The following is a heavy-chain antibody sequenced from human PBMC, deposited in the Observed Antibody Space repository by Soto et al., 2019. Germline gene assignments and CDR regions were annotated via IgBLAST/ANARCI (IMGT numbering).Heavy chain of an antibody. CDR1: GFSLSNARMG. Sequence: QVTLKESGPVLVKPTETLTLTCTVSGFSLSNARMGVSWIRQPPGKALEWLAHIFSNDEKSYSTSLKSRLTTSQETSKSQVGLTMTSMDPVDTATYYCARRNDILTGYYIDFAFDIWGQGTMVTVSS. D-gene: IGHD3-9*01. CDR2: IFSNDEK. J-gene: IGHJ3*02. CDR3: ARRNDILTGYYIDFAFDI. V-gene: IGHV2-26*01.